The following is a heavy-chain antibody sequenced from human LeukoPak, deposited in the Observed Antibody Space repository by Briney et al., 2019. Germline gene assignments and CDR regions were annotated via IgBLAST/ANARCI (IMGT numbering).Heavy chain of an antibody. CDR1: GVSISSSSYY. V-gene: IGHV4-39*07. CDR2: IYYSGST. D-gene: IGHD6-6*01. J-gene: IGHJ4*02. Sequence: PSETLSLTCTVSGVSISSSSYYWGWIRQPPGKGLEWIGSIYYSGSTYYNPPLKSRVTISVDTSKNQFSLKLSSVTAADTAVYYCARGVAAPRSFDYWGQGTLVTVSS. CDR3: ARGVAAPRSFDY.